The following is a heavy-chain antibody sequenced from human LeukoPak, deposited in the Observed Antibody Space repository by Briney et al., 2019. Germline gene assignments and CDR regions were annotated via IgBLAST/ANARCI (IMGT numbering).Heavy chain of an antibody. J-gene: IGHJ4*02. V-gene: IGHV5-51*01. CDR2: INPGDSDT. Sequence: GESLKISCEGSGYRFTTYWIGWVRQMPGKGLEWMGIINPGDSDTRYSPSFQGQVTISADKPISTAYLLWSSLKASDTAMYYCARHPITRYYDSSGYSAAGPDYWGQGTLVTVSS. CDR1: GYRFTTYW. CDR3: ARHPITRYYDSSGYSAAGPDY. D-gene: IGHD3-22*01.